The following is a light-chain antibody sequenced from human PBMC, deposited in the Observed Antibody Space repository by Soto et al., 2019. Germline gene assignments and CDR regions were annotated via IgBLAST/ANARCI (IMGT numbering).Light chain of an antibody. Sequence: QSVLTQPASVSGSPGQSITISCSGTYNLVSWYQQHPGKAPKLMIFEVNKRPSGVSNRFSGSKSGSTASLIISRLQTEDEADYYCVSYTSSTTYVFGTGTKVTVL. CDR3: VSYTSSTTYV. CDR1: YNL. CDR2: EVN. V-gene: IGLV2-14*02. J-gene: IGLJ1*01.